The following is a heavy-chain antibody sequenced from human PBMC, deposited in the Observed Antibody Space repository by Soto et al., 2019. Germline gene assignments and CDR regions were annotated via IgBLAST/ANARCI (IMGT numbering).Heavy chain of an antibody. D-gene: IGHD3-3*01. Sequence: GGSLRLSCAASGFTFSSYGMHWVRQAPGKGLEWVAVISYDGSNKYYADSVKGRFTISRDNSKNTLYLQMNSLRAEDTAVYYCAKERSYYDFWSGYPDYWGQGTLVTVSS. CDR2: ISYDGSNK. V-gene: IGHV3-30*18. CDR3: AKERSYYDFWSGYPDY. CDR1: GFTFSSYG. J-gene: IGHJ4*02.